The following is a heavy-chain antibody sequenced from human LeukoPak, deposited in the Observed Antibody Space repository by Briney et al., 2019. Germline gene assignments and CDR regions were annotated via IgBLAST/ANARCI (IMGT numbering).Heavy chain of an antibody. CDR3: ARVYGSGYDFRGAFDI. J-gene: IGHJ3*02. CDR2: IYYSGST. D-gene: IGHD5-12*01. V-gene: IGHV4-59*01. CDR1: GGSISTYY. Sequence: PSETLSLTCTVSGGSISTYYWSWIRQPPGKGLEWIGYIYYSGSTNYNPSLKSRVTISVDTSKNQLSLKLSSVTAADTAVYYCARVYGSGYDFRGAFDIWGQGTMVTVSS.